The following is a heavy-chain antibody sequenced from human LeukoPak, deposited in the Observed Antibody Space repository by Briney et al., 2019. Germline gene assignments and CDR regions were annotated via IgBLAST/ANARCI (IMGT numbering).Heavy chain of an antibody. J-gene: IGHJ4*02. CDR2: IYYSGST. CDR3: AREPDYGDGWGYFDY. Sequence: KPSETLSLTCTVSGGSISSGDYYWSWTRQPPGKGLEWIGYIYYSGSTYYNPSLKSRVTISVDTSKNQFSLKLSSVTAADTAVYYCAREPDYGDGWGYFDYWGQGTLVTVSS. V-gene: IGHV4-30-4*01. CDR1: GGSISSGDYY. D-gene: IGHD4-17*01.